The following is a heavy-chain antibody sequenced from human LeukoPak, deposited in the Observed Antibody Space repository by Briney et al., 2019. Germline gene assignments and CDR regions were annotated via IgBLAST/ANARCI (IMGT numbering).Heavy chain of an antibody. Sequence: GGSLRLSCAASGFTFSDFYMCWIRQAPGKGLEWVSYIGSSSTYTNYADSVKGRFTISRDNAKNSLYLQMNSLRAEDTAVYYCARDRGGSYSSVDYWGQGTLVTVSS. J-gene: IGHJ4*02. CDR2: IGSSSTYT. D-gene: IGHD1-26*01. V-gene: IGHV3-11*05. CDR3: ARDRGGSYSSVDY. CDR1: GFTFSDFY.